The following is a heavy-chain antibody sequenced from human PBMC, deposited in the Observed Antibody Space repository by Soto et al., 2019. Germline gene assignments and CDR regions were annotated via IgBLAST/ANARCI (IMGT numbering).Heavy chain of an antibody. CDR1: GGSINTFY. V-gene: IGHV4-4*07. CDR2: IFSSGST. D-gene: IGHD5-18*01. CDR3: AREGSYSTYNFAHGIQLWSFDF. J-gene: IGHJ4*02. Sequence: SETLSLTCTVSGGSINTFYWSWVRQPAGKGLEWIGRIFSSGSTSFNPSLESRVAMSVDTSKNHFSLNLSSVTAANMAVYYCAREGSYSTYNFAHGIQLWSFDFWGQGALVTVSS.